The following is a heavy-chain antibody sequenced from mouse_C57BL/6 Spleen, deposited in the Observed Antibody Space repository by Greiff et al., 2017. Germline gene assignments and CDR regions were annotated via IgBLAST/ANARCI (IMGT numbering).Heavy chain of an antibody. J-gene: IGHJ2*01. V-gene: IGHV5-17*01. CDR3: ARLYGYYYFDY. D-gene: IGHD2-2*01. CDR1: GFTFSDYG. Sequence: DVHLVESGGGLVKPGGSLKLSCAASGFTFSDYGMHWVRQAPEKGLEWVAYISSGSSTIYYADTVKGRFTISRDNAKNTLFLQMTSLRSEDTAMYYCARLYGYYYFDYWGQGTTLTVSS. CDR2: ISSGSSTI.